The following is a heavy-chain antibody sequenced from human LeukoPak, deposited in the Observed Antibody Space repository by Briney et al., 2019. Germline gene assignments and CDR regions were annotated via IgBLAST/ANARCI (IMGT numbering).Heavy chain of an antibody. CDR1: GGSVSSYY. Sequence: SETLSLTCTVSGGSVSSYYWTWIRQPPGKGLEWIGYIYYSVSANYNPSLKSRVTISVDTSKNQFSLKLSSVTAADTAVYYCARDLGGSGWYFFDYWGQGTLVTVSS. CDR2: IYYSVSA. CDR3: ARDLGGSGWYFFDY. D-gene: IGHD6-19*01. V-gene: IGHV4-59*02. J-gene: IGHJ4*02.